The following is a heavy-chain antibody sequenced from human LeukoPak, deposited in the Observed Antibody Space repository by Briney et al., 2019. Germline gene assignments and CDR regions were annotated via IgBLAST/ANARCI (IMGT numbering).Heavy chain of an antibody. CDR1: GFTFSSYS. CDR2: ISSSSSYI. Sequence: GGSLRLSCAASGFTFSSYSMNWVRQAPGKGLEWVSSISSSSSYIYYADSVKGRFTISRDNAKNSLYLQMNSLRAEDTAVHYCARDPGYCSGGSCYADYWGQGTLVTVSS. D-gene: IGHD2-15*01. CDR3: ARDPGYCSGGSCYADY. V-gene: IGHV3-21*01. J-gene: IGHJ4*02.